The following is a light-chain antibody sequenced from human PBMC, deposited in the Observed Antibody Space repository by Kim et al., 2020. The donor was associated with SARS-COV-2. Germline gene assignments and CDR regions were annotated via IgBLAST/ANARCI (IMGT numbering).Light chain of an antibody. CDR3: CSYAGGE. J-gene: IGLJ3*02. V-gene: IGLV2-23*01. CDR2: EGS. CDR1: SSDVGSYNL. Sequence: GSPGQSITISCTGTSSDVGSYNLVSWYQQHPGKAPKLMIYEGSKRPSGVSNRFSGSKSGNTASLTISGLQAEDEADYYCCSYAGGEFGGGTQLTVL.